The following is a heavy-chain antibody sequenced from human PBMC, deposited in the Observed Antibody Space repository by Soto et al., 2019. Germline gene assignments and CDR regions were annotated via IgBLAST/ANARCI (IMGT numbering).Heavy chain of an antibody. CDR1: GGSFSGYY. CDR2: INHSGST. CDR3: ARGRGYCSGGSCYSNNYYYYYMDV. V-gene: IGHV4-34*01. D-gene: IGHD2-15*01. J-gene: IGHJ6*03. Sequence: QVQLQQWGAGLLKPSETLSLTCAVYGGSFSGYYWSWIRQPPGKGLEWMGEINHSGSTNYNPSLKSRVTISVDTSKNQFSLKLSSVTAADTAVYYCARGRGYCSGGSCYSNNYYYYYMDVWGKGTTVTVSS.